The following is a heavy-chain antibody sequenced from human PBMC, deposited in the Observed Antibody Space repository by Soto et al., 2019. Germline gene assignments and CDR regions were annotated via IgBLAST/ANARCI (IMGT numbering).Heavy chain of an antibody. D-gene: IGHD3-9*01. CDR2: IYYSATT. CDR3: ARDITGYSGIDV. Sequence: PSETLSLTCTVSGDSIISGGYYWTWIRQHPGRGLEWIGYIYYSATTYYNPSLKSRVLILVDTSNNQFSLNLRSVTAADTATYYCARDITGYSGIDVWGQGTTVTV. J-gene: IGHJ6*02. V-gene: IGHV4-31*03. CDR1: GDSIISGGYY.